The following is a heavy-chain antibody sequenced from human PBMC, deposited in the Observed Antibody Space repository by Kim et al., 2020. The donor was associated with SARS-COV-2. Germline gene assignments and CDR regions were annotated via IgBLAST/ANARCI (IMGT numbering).Heavy chain of an antibody. J-gene: IGHJ4*02. CDR1: GYTFTGYY. D-gene: IGHD2-15*01. CDR2: INPNSGGT. CDR3: AKDIVVVVAATRNVGLFDY. V-gene: IGHV1-2*02. Sequence: ASVKVSCKASGYTFTGYYMHWVRQAPGQGLEWMGWINPNSGGTNYAQKFQGRVTMTRDTSISTAYMELSRLRSDDTAVYYCAKDIVVVVAATRNVGLFDYWGQGTLVTVSS.